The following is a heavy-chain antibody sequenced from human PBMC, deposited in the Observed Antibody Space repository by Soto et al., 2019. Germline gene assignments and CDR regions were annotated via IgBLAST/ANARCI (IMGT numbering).Heavy chain of an antibody. D-gene: IGHD2-21*01. CDR1: GFTFSGSA. Sequence: GGSLRLSCAASGFTFSGSAMHWVRQASGKGLEWVGRIRSKANSYATAYAASVKGRFTISRDDSKNTAYMQMNSLKTEDTAVYYCTRVMATLYGLDVWGQGTTVTVSS. J-gene: IGHJ6*02. V-gene: IGHV3-73*01. CDR2: IRSKANSYAT. CDR3: TRVMATLYGLDV.